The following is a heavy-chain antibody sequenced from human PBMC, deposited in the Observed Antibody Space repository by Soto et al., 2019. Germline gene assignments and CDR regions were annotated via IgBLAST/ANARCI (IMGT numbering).Heavy chain of an antibody. Sequence: EVQLVESGGGLVQPGGSLKLSCAASGFTFSGSAMPWVRQASGKGLEWVGRIRSKANSYATAYAPSVKGRFTVSRDDSRNTTYLQLNSLKSEDTAVYYCTPEGTGFDYWGQGTLVTVSS. CDR3: TPEGTGFDY. CDR2: IRSKANSYAT. J-gene: IGHJ4*02. D-gene: IGHD1-1*01. CDR1: GFTFSGSA. V-gene: IGHV3-73*02.